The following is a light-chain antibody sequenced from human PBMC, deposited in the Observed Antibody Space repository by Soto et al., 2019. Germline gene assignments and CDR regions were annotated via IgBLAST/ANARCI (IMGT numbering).Light chain of an antibody. V-gene: IGLV3-21*04. CDR3: QVWDSSSDRYVV. CDR2: YDS. CDR1: NIGSKS. Sequence: SYELTQPPSVSVATGRTARITCGGDNIGSKSVHWYQQKPGQAPVLVIYYDSDRPSGIPERFSGSNSGNTATLTISRVEAGDEADHYCQVWDSSSDRYVVFGGGTKLTV. J-gene: IGLJ2*01.